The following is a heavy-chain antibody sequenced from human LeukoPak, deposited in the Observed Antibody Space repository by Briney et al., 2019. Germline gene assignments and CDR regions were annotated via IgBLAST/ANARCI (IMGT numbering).Heavy chain of an antibody. CDR1: RYTFTGYY. D-gene: IGHD6-13*01. CDR3: ARVVRAAAAPRSYFQH. J-gene: IGHJ1*01. V-gene: IGHV1-2*02. CDR2: INPNSGGT. Sequence: ASVKVSCKPSRYTFTGYYMHWVRQAPGQGLEWMGWINPNSGGTNYAQKFQRRVTMTRDAYISTAYMELSRLRSGDAAVYYCARVVRAAAAPRSYFQHWGQGTMVTVSS.